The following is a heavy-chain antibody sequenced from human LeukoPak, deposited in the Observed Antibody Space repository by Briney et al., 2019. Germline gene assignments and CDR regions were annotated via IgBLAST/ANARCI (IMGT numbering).Heavy chain of an antibody. D-gene: IGHD3-3*01. J-gene: IGHJ6*03. Sequence: QSGGSLRLSCAASGFTFSSYWMSWVRQAPGKGLEWVANIKQDGSEKYYVDSVKGRFTISRDNAKNSLYLQMNSLRAEDTAVYYCARESSVVRFLEWSKPMDVWGKGTTVTVSS. CDR2: IKQDGSEK. CDR3: ARESSVVRFLEWSKPMDV. CDR1: GFTFSSYW. V-gene: IGHV3-7*01.